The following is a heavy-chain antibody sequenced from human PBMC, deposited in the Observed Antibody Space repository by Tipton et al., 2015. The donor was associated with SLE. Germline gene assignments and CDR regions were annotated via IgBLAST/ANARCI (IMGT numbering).Heavy chain of an antibody. J-gene: IGHJ3*02. CDR2: IWYDGSNK. CDR3: ARAEVVVTAIDI. CDR1: GFTFSSYG. Sequence: SLRLSCAASGFTFSSYGMHWVRQAPGKGLEWVAIIWYDGSNKYYADSVKGRFTISRDNSKNTLYLQMNSLRAEDTTVYYCARAEVVVTAIDIWGQGTMVTVSS. D-gene: IGHD2-21*02. V-gene: IGHV3-33*01.